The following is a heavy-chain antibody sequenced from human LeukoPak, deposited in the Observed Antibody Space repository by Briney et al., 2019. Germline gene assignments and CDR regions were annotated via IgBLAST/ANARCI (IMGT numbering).Heavy chain of an antibody. CDR2: ISGSGGST. J-gene: IGHJ4*02. Sequence: GGSLRLSCAASGFTFSSYAMSWVRQAPGKGLEWVSAISGSGGSTYYADSVKGRFTISRYNSKNTLYLQMNSLRAEDTAVYYCAKDIVVVVAAPHYFDYWGQGTLVTVSS. CDR1: GFTFSSYA. CDR3: AKDIVVVVAAPHYFDY. D-gene: IGHD2-15*01. V-gene: IGHV3-23*01.